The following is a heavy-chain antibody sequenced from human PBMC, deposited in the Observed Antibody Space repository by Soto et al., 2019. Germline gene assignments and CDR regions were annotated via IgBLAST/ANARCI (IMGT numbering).Heavy chain of an antibody. CDR2: LYYSGST. CDR3: ARFLPPEVIGGKFNYYYGMDV. V-gene: IGHV4-61*01. CDR1: GGSVSSGSYY. D-gene: IGHD3-3*01. Sequence: TLSLTCTVSGGSVSSGSYYWSWIRPPPGKGLEWIGYLYYSGSTNYNPSLKSRVTISVDTSKKQFSLKLSSVTAADTAVYYCARFLPPEVIGGKFNYYYGMDVWGQGTTVTVSS. J-gene: IGHJ6*01.